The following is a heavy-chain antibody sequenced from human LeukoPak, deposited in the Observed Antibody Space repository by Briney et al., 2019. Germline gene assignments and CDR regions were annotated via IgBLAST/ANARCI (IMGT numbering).Heavy chain of an antibody. V-gene: IGHV3-21*01. CDR1: GFTFSSYS. D-gene: IGHD1-26*01. CDR2: ISSSSSYI. J-gene: IGHJ4*02. CDR3: ARDQDYQSYSREGFVGY. Sequence: GGSLRLSCAASGFTFSSYSMNWVRQAPGKGLEWVSSISSSSSYIYYADSVKGRFTISRDNAKNSLYLQMNSLRAEDTAVYYCARDQDYQSYSREGFVGYWGQGTLVTVSS.